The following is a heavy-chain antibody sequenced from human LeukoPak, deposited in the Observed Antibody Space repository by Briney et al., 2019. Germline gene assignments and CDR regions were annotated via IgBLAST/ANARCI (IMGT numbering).Heavy chain of an antibody. V-gene: IGHV3-9*01. CDR3: AKEYGSGSYYNVNYYYYMDV. CDR1: GFNFDEYA. CDR2: ITWNSDTI. J-gene: IGHJ6*03. D-gene: IGHD3-10*01. Sequence: GGSLRLSCAASGFNFDEYAMHWVRQAPGKGLEWVSGITWNSDTIDYADSVKGRFTISRDNAKNSLYLQMNSLRAEDTALYYCAKEYGSGSYYNVNYYYYMDVWGKGTTVTISS.